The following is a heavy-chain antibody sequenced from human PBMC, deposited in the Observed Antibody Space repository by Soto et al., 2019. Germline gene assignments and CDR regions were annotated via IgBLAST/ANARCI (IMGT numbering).Heavy chain of an antibody. V-gene: IGHV3-9*01. CDR1: GFTLDDYA. J-gene: IGHJ1*01. CDR2: INWKSGTI. D-gene: IGHD3-22*01. Sequence: GGSLRLSCAASGFTLDDYAMHWVRQVPGKGLEWVSGINWKSGTIGYADSVKGRFTISRDNAKNSLYLQMNSLRVEDTALYYCAKERNVVITTPYFHHWGQGTRVTVSS. CDR3: AKERNVVITTPYFHH.